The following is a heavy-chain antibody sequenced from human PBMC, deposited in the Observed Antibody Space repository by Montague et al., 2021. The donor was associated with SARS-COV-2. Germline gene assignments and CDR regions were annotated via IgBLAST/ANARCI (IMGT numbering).Heavy chain of an antibody. CDR1: GGSFSDYK. CDR3: ASLTLGYCSSTSCYSDWFDP. Sequence: SETLSLTCAVYGGSFSDYKWTWIRQSPGKGLEWIGEINHSGSTNYNPSLKSRVTISVDTSKNQFSLKLSSVTAADTAMYYCASLTLGYCSSTSCYSDWFDPWGQGTLVTVSS. J-gene: IGHJ5*02. D-gene: IGHD2-2*02. V-gene: IGHV4-34*01. CDR2: INHSGST.